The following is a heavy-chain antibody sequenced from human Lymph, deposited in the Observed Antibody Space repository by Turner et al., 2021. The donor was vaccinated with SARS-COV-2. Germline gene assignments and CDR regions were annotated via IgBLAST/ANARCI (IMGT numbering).Heavy chain of an antibody. CDR2: IYSGGST. J-gene: IGHJ3*02. CDR1: GLTVSSNY. D-gene: IGHD3-10*01. V-gene: IGHV3-66*01. Sequence: EVQLVESGGGLVQTGGSLRLSCAASGLTVSSNYMNWVRQAPGKGLEWVSVIYSGGSTFYADSVKGRFTISRDNSKNTLYLQMHSLRAEDTAVYYCARDFREGAFDIWGQGTMVTISS. CDR3: ARDFREGAFDI.